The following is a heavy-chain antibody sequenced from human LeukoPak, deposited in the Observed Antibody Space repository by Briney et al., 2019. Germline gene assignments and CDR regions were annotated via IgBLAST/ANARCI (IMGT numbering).Heavy chain of an antibody. CDR2: ITNSGSTI. V-gene: IGHV3-48*02. Sequence: GGSLRLSCAASGFTFSSYAMNWVRQAPGKGPEWISYITNSGSTIYYADSVKGRFTISRDNAKNSLVLQMNSLRDEDSAVYYCARDSISAALFDLCGQGTLITVSS. CDR3: ARDSISAALFDL. CDR1: GFTFSSYA. J-gene: IGHJ5*02. D-gene: IGHD2/OR15-2a*01.